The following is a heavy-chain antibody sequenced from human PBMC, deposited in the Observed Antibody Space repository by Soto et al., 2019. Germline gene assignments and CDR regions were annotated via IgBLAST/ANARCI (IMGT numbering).Heavy chain of an antibody. CDR2: IKTKSDGQTI. CDR3: TTHVGYVSTGFSFDY. CDR1: RFTFSNAW. V-gene: IGHV3-15*01. Sequence: EVQLAESGGGLVKPGGSLRLSCAASRFTFSNAWMSWVRQVPGKGMEWIARIKTKSDGQTIDYAAPAKGRFTISRDDSKNTLYLQMNSLKTEDTAVYYCTTHVGYVSTGFSFDYWGQGTLVTVSS. D-gene: IGHD3-22*01. J-gene: IGHJ4*02.